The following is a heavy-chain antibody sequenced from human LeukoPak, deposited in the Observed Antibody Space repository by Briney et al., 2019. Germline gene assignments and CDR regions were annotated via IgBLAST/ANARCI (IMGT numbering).Heavy chain of an antibody. CDR3: ARVYYYGPGYFDY. CDR2: TRFDGSIK. Sequence: GGSLRLSCAASGFTFSNYGMHWVRQAPGKGLEWVAFTRFDGSIKYYADSVKGRFTISRDNSKNTLYLQMSSLRAEDTAVFYCARVYYYGPGYFDYWGQGTLVTVSS. J-gene: IGHJ4*02. D-gene: IGHD3-10*01. CDR1: GFTFSNYG. V-gene: IGHV3-30*02.